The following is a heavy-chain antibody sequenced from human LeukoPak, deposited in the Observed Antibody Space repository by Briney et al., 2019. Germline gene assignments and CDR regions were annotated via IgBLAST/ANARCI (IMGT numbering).Heavy chain of an antibody. CDR3: AREEMATIF. CDR2: IYTSGST. J-gene: IGHJ4*02. V-gene: IGHV4-61*02. CDR1: GFSISSGSYY. D-gene: IGHD5-24*01. Sequence: TLSLTCTVSGFSISSGSYYRGWIRQPAGKGLEWIGRIYTSGSTYYNPSLKSRGNISVDTSKNQFSLKLSSVTAADTAVYYCAREEMATIFWGQGTLVTVSS.